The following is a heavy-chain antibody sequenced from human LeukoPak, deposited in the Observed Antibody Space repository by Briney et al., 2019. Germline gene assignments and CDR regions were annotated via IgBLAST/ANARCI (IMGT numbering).Heavy chain of an antibody. V-gene: IGHV4-39*07. CDR2: INHSGST. D-gene: IGHD5-12*01. Sequence: PSETLSLTCTVSGGSISSSSYYWGWIRQPPGKGLEWIGEINHSGSTNYNPSLKSRVTISVDTSKNQFSLKLSSVTAADTAVYYCARGVVATMPFDYWGQGTLVTVSS. J-gene: IGHJ4*02. CDR1: GGSISSSSYY. CDR3: ARGVVATMPFDY.